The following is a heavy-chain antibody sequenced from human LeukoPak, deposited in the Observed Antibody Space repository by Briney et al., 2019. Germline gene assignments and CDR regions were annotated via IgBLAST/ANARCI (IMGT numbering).Heavy chain of an antibody. CDR2: ISYDGSNK. D-gene: IGHD3-3*01. Sequence: GSLRLSCAASGFTFSSYGMHWVRQAPGKGLEWVAVISYDGSNKYYADSVKGRFTISRDNSKNTLYLQMNSLKTEDTAVYYCTTDFWGGYSIFDYWGQGTLVTVSS. J-gene: IGHJ4*02. CDR1: GFTFSSYG. V-gene: IGHV3-30*03. CDR3: TTDFWGGYSIFDY.